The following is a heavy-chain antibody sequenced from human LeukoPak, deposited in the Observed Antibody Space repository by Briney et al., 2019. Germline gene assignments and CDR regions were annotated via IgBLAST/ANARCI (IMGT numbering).Heavy chain of an antibody. J-gene: IGHJ5*02. CDR3: ARAGYCSSTTCYDWFDP. CDR2: FDPEDGET. Sequence: ASVKVSCKVSGYTLTELSMHWVRQAPGKGLEWMGGFDPEDGETIYAQKFQGRVTMTEDTSTDTAYMELSSLRSEDTAVYYCARAGYCSSTTCYDWFDPWGQGTLVTVSS. V-gene: IGHV1-24*01. D-gene: IGHD2-2*03. CDR1: GYTLTELS.